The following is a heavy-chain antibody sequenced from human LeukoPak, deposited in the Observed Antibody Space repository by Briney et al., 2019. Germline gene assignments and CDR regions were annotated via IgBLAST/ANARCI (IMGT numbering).Heavy chain of an antibody. Sequence: PSETLSLTCTVSGGSISGYNWSWIRQPPGKGLEWIAYLFYSGSTDYNPSLESRVTISVDTSKNQFSLKLRSVTAADTAVYYCATVAVIRGVTYFDYWGQGTLVTVSS. V-gene: IGHV4-59*01. CDR1: GGSISGYN. J-gene: IGHJ4*02. CDR3: ATVAVIRGVTYFDY. D-gene: IGHD3-10*01. CDR2: LFYSGST.